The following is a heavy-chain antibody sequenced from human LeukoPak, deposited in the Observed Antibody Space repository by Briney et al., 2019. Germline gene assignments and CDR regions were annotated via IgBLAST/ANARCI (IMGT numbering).Heavy chain of an antibody. CDR3: ARGAYGDYDS. J-gene: IGHJ5*01. V-gene: IGHV3-23*01. D-gene: IGHD4-17*01. CDR1: AFTFSSYA. Sequence: GGSLRLSCAASAFTFSSYAMSWVRQAPGKGLEWVSASAGADSTYYADSVQGRFTISRDNYKNTLYLQMSGLRAEDTAVYFCARGAYGDYDSWGQGTLVTVSS. CDR2: SAGADST.